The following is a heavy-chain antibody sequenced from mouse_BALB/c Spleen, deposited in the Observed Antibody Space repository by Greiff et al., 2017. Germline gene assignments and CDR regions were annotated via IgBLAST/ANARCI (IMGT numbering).Heavy chain of an antibody. D-gene: IGHD4-1*01. J-gene: IGHJ4*01. CDR2: IDPANGNT. CDR1: GFNIKDTY. Sequence: VQLQQSGAELVKPGASVKLSCTASGFNIKDTYMHWVKQRPEQGLEWIGRIDPANGNTKYDPKFQGKATITADTSSNTAYLQLSSLTSEDTAVYYCARWDNYAKDYWGQGTSVTVSA. V-gene: IGHV14-3*02. CDR3: ARWDNYAKDY.